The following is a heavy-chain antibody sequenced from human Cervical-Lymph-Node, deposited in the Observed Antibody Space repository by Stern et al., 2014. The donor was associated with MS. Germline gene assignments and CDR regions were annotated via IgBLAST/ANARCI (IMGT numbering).Heavy chain of an antibody. V-gene: IGHV1-3*01. CDR2: IAASNGNT. CDR1: GYTFTTFA. CDR3: ARGRGAVVAASYFDY. Sequence: QVQLVESGAEVKKPGASVKVSCKASGYTFTTFAVHWVRQAPGQRLEWMGWIAASNGNTKYSQKFQDRLTFTRDTSANTAYMELSSLRSEDTAVYFCARGRGAVVAASYFDYWGQGTLVTVSS. D-gene: IGHD2-15*01. J-gene: IGHJ4*02.